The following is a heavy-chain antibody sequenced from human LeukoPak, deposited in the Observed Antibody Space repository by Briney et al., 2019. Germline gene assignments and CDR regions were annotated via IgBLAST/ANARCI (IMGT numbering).Heavy chain of an antibody. J-gene: IGHJ4*02. Sequence: SETLSLTCTVSGGSISSYYWSWIRQPPGKGLEWIGYIYYSGSTNYNPSLKSRVTISVDTSKNQFSLKLSSVTAADTAVYYCARNYGDYAGGDFDYWGQGTLVTVSS. CDR2: IYYSGST. CDR3: ARNYGDYAGGDFDY. D-gene: IGHD4-17*01. V-gene: IGHV4-59*01. CDR1: GGSISSYY.